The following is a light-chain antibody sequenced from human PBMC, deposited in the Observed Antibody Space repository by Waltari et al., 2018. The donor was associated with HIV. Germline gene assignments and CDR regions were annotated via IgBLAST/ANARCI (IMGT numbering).Light chain of an antibody. J-gene: IGLJ2*01. V-gene: IGLV2-14*01. Sequence: QSALTQPASVSGSPGQSIAISCSGTSSDFSDYYYVSWYQQHPGKAPKLMLYEVSNRPSGVPDRFSGSNSGTIATLTISGVQAEDEAAYYCQSADSSGIYEIFGGGTKVIVL. CDR2: EVS. CDR3: QSADSSGIYEI. CDR1: SSDFSDYYY.